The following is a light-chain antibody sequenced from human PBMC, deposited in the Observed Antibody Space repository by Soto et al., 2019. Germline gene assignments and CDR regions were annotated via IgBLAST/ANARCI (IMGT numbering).Light chain of an antibody. CDR2: KAS. Sequence: DIQMTQSPSPLSASVGDRVTITCRASQSITNWLAWFQQKPGKAPKFLIYKASNLESGVPSRFSGSGSGTEFTLTISSLQPDDFATYYCQQYNSYPVTFGGGTKVEI. J-gene: IGKJ4*01. CDR3: QQYNSYPVT. CDR1: QSITNW. V-gene: IGKV1-5*03.